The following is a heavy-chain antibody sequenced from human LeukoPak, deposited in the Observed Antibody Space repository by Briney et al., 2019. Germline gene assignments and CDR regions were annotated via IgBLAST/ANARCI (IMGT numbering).Heavy chain of an antibody. CDR2: IYYSGST. V-gene: IGHV4-59*01. Sequence: SETLSLTCTVSGGSISSYYWSWIRQPPGKGLEWIGYIYYSGSTNYNPSLKSRVTISVDTSKNQLSLKLSSVTAADTAVYYCARDTGGYFDYWGQGTLVTVSS. CDR1: GGSISSYY. D-gene: IGHD2-8*02. CDR3: ARDTGGYFDY. J-gene: IGHJ4*02.